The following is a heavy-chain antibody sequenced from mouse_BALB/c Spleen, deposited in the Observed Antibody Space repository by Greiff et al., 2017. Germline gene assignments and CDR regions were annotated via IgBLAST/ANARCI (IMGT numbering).Heavy chain of an antibody. CDR3: ARVGDYRYDYYAMDY. V-gene: IGHV5-6-5*01. D-gene: IGHD2-14*01. Sequence: EVMLVESGGGLVKPGGSLKLSCAASGFTFSSYAMSWVRQTPEKRLEWVASISSGGSTYYPDSVKGRFTISRDNARNILYLQMSSLRSEDTAMYYCARVGDYRYDYYAMDYWGQGTSVTVSS. CDR2: ISSGGST. J-gene: IGHJ4*01. CDR1: GFTFSSYA.